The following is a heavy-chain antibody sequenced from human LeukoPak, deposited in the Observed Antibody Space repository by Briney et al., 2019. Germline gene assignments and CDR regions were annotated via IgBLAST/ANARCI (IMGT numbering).Heavy chain of an antibody. CDR2: ISAYNGNT. J-gene: IGHJ4*02. CDR1: GYTFTGYY. CDR3: ARDRLFGTIFGVVIGPNPDY. Sequence: GASVKVSCKASGYTFTGYYMHWVRQAPGQGLEWMGWISAYNGNTNYAQKPQGRVTMTTDTSTSTAYMELRSLRSDDTAVYYCARDRLFGTIFGVVIGPNPDYWGQGTLVTVSS. V-gene: IGHV1-18*04. D-gene: IGHD3-3*01.